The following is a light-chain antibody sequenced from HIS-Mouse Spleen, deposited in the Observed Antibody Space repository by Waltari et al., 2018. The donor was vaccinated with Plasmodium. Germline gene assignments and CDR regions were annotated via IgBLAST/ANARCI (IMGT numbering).Light chain of an antibody. CDR1: QSVSSN. V-gene: IGKV3-15*01. CDR3: QQYNNWSFT. Sequence: EIVMTQSPATLSVSPGERAPLSCRASQSVSSNLAWYQQKPGQAPRLLIYGASTRATGIPARFSGSGSGIEFTLTISSLQSEDFAVYYCQQYNNWSFTFGPGTKVDIK. CDR2: GAS. J-gene: IGKJ3*01.